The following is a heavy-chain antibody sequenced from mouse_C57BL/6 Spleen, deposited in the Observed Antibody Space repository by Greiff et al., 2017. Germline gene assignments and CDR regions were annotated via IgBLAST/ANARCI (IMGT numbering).Heavy chain of an antibody. V-gene: IGHV1-55*01. CDR2: IYPGSGST. CDR3: ARARLYDGYSFAY. CDR1: GYTFTSYW. Sequence: QPGAELVKPGASVKMSCKASGYTFTSYWITWVKQRPGQGLEWIGDIYPGSGSTNYNEKFKSKATLTVDTSSSTAYMQLSSLTSEDSAVYYCARARLYDGYSFAYWGQGTLVTVSA. J-gene: IGHJ3*01. D-gene: IGHD2-3*01.